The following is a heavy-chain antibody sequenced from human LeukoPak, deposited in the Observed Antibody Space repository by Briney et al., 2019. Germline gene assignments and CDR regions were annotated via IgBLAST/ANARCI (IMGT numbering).Heavy chain of an antibody. CDR2: IIPIFGTS. D-gene: IGHD1-26*01. Sequence: SVKVSCKASGGTFSSYAISWVRQAPGQGLEWMGGIIPIFGTSNYAQKFQGRVTHTTDESTRTADMSLSSLRSEDTAVYYCASAKPKTWEPQLYWGQGTLVTVSS. V-gene: IGHV1-69*05. CDR1: GGTFSSYA. CDR3: ASAKPKTWEPQLY. J-gene: IGHJ4*02.